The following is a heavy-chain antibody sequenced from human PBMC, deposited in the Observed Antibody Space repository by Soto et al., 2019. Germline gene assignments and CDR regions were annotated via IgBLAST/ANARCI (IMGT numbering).Heavy chain of an antibody. V-gene: IGHV3-23*01. CDR1: GFTFSSYA. CDR2: ISGSGGTT. J-gene: IGHJ6*02. Sequence: EVQLLESGGGLGQPGGSLRLSCAASGFTFSSYAMTWVRQAPGQGLEWVASISGSGGTTNYADSVKGRFTISRDNSKNTLYLQMNSLGVEDTAVYYCASDLSGRADVWGQGTTVPVSS. D-gene: IGHD2-21*01. CDR3: ASDLSGRADV.